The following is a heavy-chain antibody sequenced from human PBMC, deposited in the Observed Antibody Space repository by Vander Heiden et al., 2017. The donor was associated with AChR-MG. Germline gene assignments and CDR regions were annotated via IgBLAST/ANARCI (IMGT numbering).Heavy chain of an antibody. J-gene: IGHJ4*02. Sequence: QGPLVEPGGGVGAPGASLTLTCSASGFTFSSYGMHWVRQAPGKGLEWVAFIRYDGSNKYYADSVKGRFTISRDNSKNTLYLQMNSLRAEDTAVYYCAKDKWSEFDYWCQGTLVTVSS. D-gene: IGHD2-15*01. CDR2: IRYDGSNK. CDR1: GFTFSSYG. V-gene: IGHV3-30*02. CDR3: AKDKWSEFDY.